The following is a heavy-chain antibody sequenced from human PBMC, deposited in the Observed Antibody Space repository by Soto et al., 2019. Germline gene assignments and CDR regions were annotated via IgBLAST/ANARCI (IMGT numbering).Heavy chain of an antibody. Sequence: GGSLRLSCAASGFTFSSYSMNWVRQAPGKGLEWVSSISSSSSYIYYADSVKGRFTISRDNAKNSLYLQMNSLRAEDTAVYYCARELLGYCTNGVCYGENYYSYYYGMGGCGQGTTVTVSS. V-gene: IGHV3-21*01. CDR2: ISSSSSYI. D-gene: IGHD2-8*01. CDR3: ARELLGYCTNGVCYGENYYSYYYGMGG. J-gene: IGHJ6*02. CDR1: GFTFSSYS.